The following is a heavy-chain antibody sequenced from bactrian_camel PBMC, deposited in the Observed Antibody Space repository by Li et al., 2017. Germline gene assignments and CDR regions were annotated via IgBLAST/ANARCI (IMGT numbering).Heavy chain of an antibody. Sequence: QLVESGGGYVQAGGSLRLSCAASGYTAVINYMGWIRQSPGNEREVLAAIYTRDGTAHYADSVKGRFTISHDNASDTAFLQMNSLMPEDSAMYYCAAAAGYGLTTPLAPSRYRYWGKGTQVTVS. CDR2: IYTRDGTA. CDR1: GYTAVINY. CDR3: AAAAGYGLTTPLAPSRYRY. V-gene: IGHV3S28*01. J-gene: IGHJ4*01. D-gene: IGHD5*01.